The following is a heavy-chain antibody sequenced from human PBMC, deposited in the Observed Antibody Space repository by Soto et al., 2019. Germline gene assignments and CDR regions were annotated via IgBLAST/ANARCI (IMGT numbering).Heavy chain of an antibody. CDR3: ARDNYGPLDY. CDR1: GYPFTDLY. D-gene: IGHD3-10*01. J-gene: IGHJ4*02. CDR2: IDPRSGAS. V-gene: IGHV1-2*02. Sequence: SVKVSCKPSGYPFTDLYIHWVRQAPGLGLEWMGWIDPRSGASRKTQRFQGRFTMTRDTSTNTVYMELSSLRSDDTAVHFCARDNYGPLDYWGQGTLVTVSS.